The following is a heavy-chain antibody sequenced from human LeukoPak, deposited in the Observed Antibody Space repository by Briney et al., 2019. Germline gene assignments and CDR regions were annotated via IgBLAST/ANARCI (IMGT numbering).Heavy chain of an antibody. CDR1: GYSFTDYW. J-gene: IGHJ4*02. CDR2: TYPGDSDT. CDR3: ATAIVAAYDY. D-gene: IGHD1-26*01. V-gene: IGHV5-51*01. Sequence: GESLKISCKASGYSFTDYWIGWVRQMPGEDLEWMGITYPGDSDTRYSPSFQGQVTFSADKSISTAYLQWRSLKASDSAIYYCATAIVAAYDYWGQGTLVTVSS.